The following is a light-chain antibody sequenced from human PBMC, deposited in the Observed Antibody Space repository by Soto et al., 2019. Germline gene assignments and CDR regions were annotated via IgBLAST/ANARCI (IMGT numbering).Light chain of an antibody. CDR2: KAS. V-gene: IGKV1-5*03. J-gene: IGKJ3*01. CDR1: QSISSW. Sequence: DIQMTQSPSTLSASVGDRVTSTCRASQSISSWLAWDQQKPGKAPKLLIYKASSLESGVPSRFSGSGSATAFTLTTSGLPPADFATYYCPQYNSYPFTFGPGTKVDIQ. CDR3: PQYNSYPFT.